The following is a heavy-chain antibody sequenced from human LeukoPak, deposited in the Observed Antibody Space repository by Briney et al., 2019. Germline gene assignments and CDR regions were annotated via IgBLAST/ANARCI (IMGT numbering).Heavy chain of an antibody. CDR2: IYTSGST. CDR3: ARDRELLWFGSKGAFDI. Sequence: SETLSLTCPVSGGSISSYYWSWIRQPAGKGLEWIGRIYTSGSTNYNPSLKSRVTMSVDTSKNQFSLKLSSVTAADTAVYYCARDRELLWFGSKGAFDIWGQGTMVTVSS. J-gene: IGHJ3*02. V-gene: IGHV4-4*07. D-gene: IGHD3-10*01. CDR1: GGSISSYY.